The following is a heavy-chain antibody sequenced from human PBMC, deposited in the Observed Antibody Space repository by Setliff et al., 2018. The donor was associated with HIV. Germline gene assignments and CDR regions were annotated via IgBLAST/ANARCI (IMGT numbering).Heavy chain of an antibody. Sequence: PSETLSLTCTVSGGSISSSSYYWGWIRQPPGKGLEWIGSIYYSGSTYYNPSLKSRVTLSVDTSKNQFFLRLSSVTAADTAVYYCAREFGVVIPQGRFDPWGQGTLVTVSS. CDR1: GGSISSSSYY. CDR2: IYYSGST. J-gene: IGHJ5*02. V-gene: IGHV4-39*01. D-gene: IGHD3-3*01. CDR3: AREFGVVIPQGRFDP.